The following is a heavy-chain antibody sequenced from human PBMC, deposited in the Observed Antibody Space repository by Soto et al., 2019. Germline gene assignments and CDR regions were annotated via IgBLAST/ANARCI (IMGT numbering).Heavy chain of an antibody. CDR3: ARAPGDSSGYYSLTSDNLFDY. CDR1: GGSVSGGSYY. V-gene: IGHV4-61*01. J-gene: IGHJ4*02. D-gene: IGHD3-22*01. Sequence: KPSETLSLTCTVSGGSVSGGSYYWSWIRQPPGKGLEWIGYIYYSGSTNYNPSLKSRVTISVDTSKNQFSLKLSSVTAADTAVYYCARAPGDSSGYYSLTSDNLFDYCGQGTLVTVSS. CDR2: IYYSGST.